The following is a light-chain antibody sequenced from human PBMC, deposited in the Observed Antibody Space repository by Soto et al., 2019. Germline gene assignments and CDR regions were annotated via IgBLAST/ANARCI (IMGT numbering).Light chain of an antibody. Sequence: DIQMTQSPSTLSASVGDRVTITCRASQSISSWLAWYQQKPGKAPKLLIYKASSLESGVPSRFSGSGSGTEFTLTISSLQPDDFATYYCQQYNSYSPVLWTFGQGTKVEIK. CDR2: KAS. V-gene: IGKV1-5*03. CDR3: QQYNSYSPVLWT. J-gene: IGKJ1*01. CDR1: QSISSW.